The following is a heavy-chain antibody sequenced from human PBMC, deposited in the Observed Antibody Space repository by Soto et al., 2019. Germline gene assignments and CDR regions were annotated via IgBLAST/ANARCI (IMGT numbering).Heavy chain of an antibody. CDR1: GGSISSGGYY. Sequence: PSETLSLTCTVSGGSISSGGYYWSWIRQHPGKGLEWIGYIYYSGSTYYNPSLKSRVTISVDTSKNQFSLKLNSVTAADTAVYYCARERYSSSLRYFDYWGQGTLVTVSS. CDR3: ARERYSSSLRYFDY. J-gene: IGHJ4*02. CDR2: IYYSGST. D-gene: IGHD6-13*01. V-gene: IGHV4-31*03.